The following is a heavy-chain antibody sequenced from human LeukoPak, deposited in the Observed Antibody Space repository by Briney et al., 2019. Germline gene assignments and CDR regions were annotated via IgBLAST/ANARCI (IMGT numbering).Heavy chain of an antibody. D-gene: IGHD6-13*01. CDR2: INHSGST. J-gene: IGHJ1*01. Sequence: PSETLSLTCAVYGVSFSGYYWSWIRQPPGKGLEWIGEINHSGSTNYNPSLKSRVTISVDTSKNQFFLKLSSVTAADTAVYYCARGRTLVLSYFQHWGQGTLVTVSS. CDR3: ARGRTLVLSYFQH. CDR1: GVSFSGYY. V-gene: IGHV4-34*01.